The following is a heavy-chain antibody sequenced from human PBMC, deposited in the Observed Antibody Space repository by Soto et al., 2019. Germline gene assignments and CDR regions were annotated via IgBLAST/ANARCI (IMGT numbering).Heavy chain of an antibody. Sequence: EVQLVESGGGLVKPGGSLRLSCAASGFTFSSYSMNWVRQAPGKGLEWVSSISSSSSYIYYADSVKGRFTISRDNAKNSLYLQMNSLRAEDTAVYYCARAPKRSLGLWGGMDVWGQGTTVTVSS. J-gene: IGHJ6*02. CDR3: ARAPKRSLGLWGGMDV. CDR2: ISSSSSYI. D-gene: IGHD3-16*01. CDR1: GFTFSSYS. V-gene: IGHV3-21*01.